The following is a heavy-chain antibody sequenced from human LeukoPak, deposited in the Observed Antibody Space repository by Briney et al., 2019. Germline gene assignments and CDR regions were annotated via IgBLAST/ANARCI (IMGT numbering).Heavy chain of an antibody. V-gene: IGHV3-15*01. CDR2: IRSKSTGGTT. J-gene: IGHJ3*02. CDR3: TKGGWADAFDI. CDR1: GLTVTNLW. D-gene: IGHD6-19*01. Sequence: GGSLRLSCAASGLTVTNLWMAWVRQSPGKGLEWIGRIRSKSTGGTTDYAAPVKGRFTISRDDSKNTLYLEMNSLKDEDTAVYYCTKGGWADAFDIWGQGTMVTVSS.